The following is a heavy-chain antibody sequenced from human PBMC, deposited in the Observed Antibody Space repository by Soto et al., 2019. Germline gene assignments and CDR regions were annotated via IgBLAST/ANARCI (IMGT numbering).Heavy chain of an antibody. Sequence: GGSLRLSCAASGFFFTNYAMSWVRQAPGKGLEWVSYISSSSSYTNYADSVKGRFTISRDNAKNSLYLQMNSLRAEDTAVYYCARDSGSSSWYFDYWGQGTLVTVSS. CDR2: ISSSSSYT. D-gene: IGHD6-13*01. V-gene: IGHV3-11*06. CDR1: GFFFTNYA. J-gene: IGHJ4*02. CDR3: ARDSGSSSWYFDY.